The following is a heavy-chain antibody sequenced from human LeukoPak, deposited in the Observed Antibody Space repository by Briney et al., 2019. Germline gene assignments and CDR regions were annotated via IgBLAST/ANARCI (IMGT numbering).Heavy chain of an antibody. Sequence: ASVKVSCKASGGTFSSYAISWVRQATGQGLEWMGWMNPNSGNTGYAQKFQGRVTITRNTSISTAYMELSRLRSDDTAVYYCARGQEQLVYYYYYMDVWGKGTTVTVSS. J-gene: IGHJ6*03. CDR2: MNPNSGNT. CDR1: GGTFSSYA. D-gene: IGHD6-6*01. V-gene: IGHV1-8*03. CDR3: ARGQEQLVYYYYYMDV.